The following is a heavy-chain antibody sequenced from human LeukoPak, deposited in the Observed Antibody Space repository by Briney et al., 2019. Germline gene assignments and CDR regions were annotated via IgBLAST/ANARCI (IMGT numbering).Heavy chain of an antibody. J-gene: IGHJ4*02. CDR1: GFTFSSYG. CDR3: ARFEGYAHYFDY. D-gene: IGHD5-12*01. CDR2: ISYDGSNK. V-gene: IGHV3-30*19. Sequence: PGRSLRLSCAASGFTFSSYGMHWVRQAPGKGLEWVAVISYDGSNKYYADSVKGRFTISRDNSKNTLYLQMNSLRAEDTAVYYCARFEGYAHYFDYWGQGTLVTVSS.